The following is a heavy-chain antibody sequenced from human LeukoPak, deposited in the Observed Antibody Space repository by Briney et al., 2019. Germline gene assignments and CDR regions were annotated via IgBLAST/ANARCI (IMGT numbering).Heavy chain of an antibody. V-gene: IGHV4-31*03. J-gene: IGHJ4*02. CDR3: ARAPYDSSGPFDY. CDR1: GGSISSGGYF. CDR2: IYYSGST. D-gene: IGHD3-22*01. Sequence: SETLSLTCTVSGGSISSGGYFWSWIRQHPGKGLEWIGFIYYSGSTYYNPSFKSRVTISVETSKNQFPLRLSSVTAADTAVYYCARAPYDSSGPFDYWGQGTLVTVSS.